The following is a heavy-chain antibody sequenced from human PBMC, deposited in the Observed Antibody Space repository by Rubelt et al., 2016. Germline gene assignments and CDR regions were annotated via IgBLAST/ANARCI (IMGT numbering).Heavy chain of an antibody. Sequence: EVQVVESGGDLVQPGGSLRLSCAASGFTVRTHGLTWVRQAPGKGLEWVSSISVSGANTYYADSVKGRFTVSRDTSKNTLYLQMNSRRAEDTAVYYCAKAVLRDLTKAAYWGQGTLVTVSS. CDR2: ISVSGANT. CDR3: AKAVLRDLTKAAY. J-gene: IGHJ4*02. D-gene: IGHD3-9*01. V-gene: IGHV3-23*04. CDR1: GFTVRTHG.